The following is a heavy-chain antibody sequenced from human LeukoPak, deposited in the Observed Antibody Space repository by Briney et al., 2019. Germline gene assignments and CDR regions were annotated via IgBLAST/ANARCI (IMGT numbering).Heavy chain of an antibody. J-gene: IGHJ3*02. Sequence: GGSLRLSCAASGFTVSSNYMSWVRQAPGKGLEWVSVIYSGGSTYYADSVKGQFTISRDNSKNTLYLQMNSLRAEDTAVYYCARGAVAGHDAFDIWGQGTMVTVSS. V-gene: IGHV3-53*01. CDR1: GFTVSSNY. CDR2: IYSGGST. D-gene: IGHD6-19*01. CDR3: ARGAVAGHDAFDI.